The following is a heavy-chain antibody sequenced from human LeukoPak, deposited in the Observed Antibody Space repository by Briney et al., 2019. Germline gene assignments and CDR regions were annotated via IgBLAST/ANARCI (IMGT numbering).Heavy chain of an antibody. CDR1: GDSVSSGFF. V-gene: IGHV4-38-2*02. D-gene: IGHD3-10*01. Sequence: SETLSPTCTVSGDSVSSGFFWGWIRQPPGKGLEWIGSVYYSGSTYYNPSLESRVTISIDPSKNQFSLKVGSVTAADTAMYYCARDFTRIRGQGWFDPWGQGTLVTVSS. J-gene: IGHJ5*02. CDR2: VYYSGST. CDR3: ARDFTRIRGQGWFDP.